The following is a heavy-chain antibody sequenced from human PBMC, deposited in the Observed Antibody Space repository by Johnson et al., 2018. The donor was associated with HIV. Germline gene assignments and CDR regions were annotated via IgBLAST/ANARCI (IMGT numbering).Heavy chain of an antibody. CDR2: INWNGGST. J-gene: IGHJ3*02. Sequence: EVQLMESGGGMVWPGGSLRLSCAASRFIFDDYGMSWVRQAPGKGLEWVSGINWNGGSTGYADSVRGRFTISRDNAKNSLYLQMNSLRAEDTALYYCAREIRVCSGGTCYSDAFDIWGQGTMVTVYS. CDR1: RFIFDDYG. V-gene: IGHV3-20*04. CDR3: AREIRVCSGGTCYSDAFDI. D-gene: IGHD2-15*01.